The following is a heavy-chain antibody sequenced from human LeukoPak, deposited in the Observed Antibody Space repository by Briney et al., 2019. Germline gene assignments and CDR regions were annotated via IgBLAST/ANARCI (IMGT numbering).Heavy chain of an antibody. J-gene: IGHJ4*02. CDR3: ARDEDLGSGWYFSFDY. Sequence: SQTLSLTCTASGGSISSGSYYWSWIRQPAGKGLEWIGRIYTSGSTNYNPSLTSRVTISVDTSKNQFSLKLSSVTAADTAVYYCARDEDLGSGWYFSFDYWGQGTLVTVSS. V-gene: IGHV4-61*02. CDR2: IYTSGST. CDR1: GGSISSGSYY. D-gene: IGHD6-19*01.